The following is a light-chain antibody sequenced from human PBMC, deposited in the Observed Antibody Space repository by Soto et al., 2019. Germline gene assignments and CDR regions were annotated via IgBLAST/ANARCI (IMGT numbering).Light chain of an antibody. Sequence: EIVMTQSPATLSVSPGERATLSCRASQSVSNNLAWYQQRPGQAPRLLIYSASSRAPGIPARFSGSGSGTEFTLTISSLQSEDFAVYHCQQYYNWPPLTFGPGTKVDIK. CDR3: QQYYNWPPLT. CDR1: QSVSNN. J-gene: IGKJ3*01. CDR2: SAS. V-gene: IGKV3-15*01.